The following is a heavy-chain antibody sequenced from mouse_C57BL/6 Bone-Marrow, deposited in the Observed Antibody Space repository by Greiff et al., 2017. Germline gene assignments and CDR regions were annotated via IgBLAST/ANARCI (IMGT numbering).Heavy chain of an antibody. CDR1: GYTFTSYG. CDR3: ARDYYGRSYSYYFDY. D-gene: IGHD1-1*01. Sequence: VKLMESGAELARPGASVKLSCKASGYTFTSYGIRWVKQRTGQGLEWIGEIYPRSGNTYYNEKFKGKATLTADKSSSTAYMELRSLTSEDSAVYFCARDYYGRSYSYYFDYWGQGTTLTVSS. V-gene: IGHV1-81*01. CDR2: IYPRSGNT. J-gene: IGHJ2*01.